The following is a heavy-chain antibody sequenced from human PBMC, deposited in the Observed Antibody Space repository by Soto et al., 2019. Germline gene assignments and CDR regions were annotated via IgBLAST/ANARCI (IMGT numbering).Heavy chain of an antibody. CDR1: GGSISSSSYY. Sequence: SETLSLTCTVSGGSISSSSYYWGWIRQPPGKGLEWIGSIYYSGSTYYNPSLKSRVTISVDTSKNQFSLKLSSVTAADTAVYYCARHNYGSGSTYFDYWGQGTLVTVSS. CDR3: ARHNYGSGSTYFDY. V-gene: IGHV4-39*01. D-gene: IGHD3-10*01. CDR2: IYYSGST. J-gene: IGHJ4*02.